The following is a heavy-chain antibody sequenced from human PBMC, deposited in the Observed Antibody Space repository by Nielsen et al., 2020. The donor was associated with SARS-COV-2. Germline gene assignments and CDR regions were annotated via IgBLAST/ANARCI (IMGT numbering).Heavy chain of an antibody. J-gene: IGHJ4*02. CDR3: ARDYDFWSGPLFDY. CDR2: TCAYNGNT. D-gene: IGHD3-3*01. Sequence: VSCPASRYTFPSYGISWVRPAPVQGLEWMGWTCAYNGNTNYAQKLQGRVTMTTDTSTSTPYMGLRSLRSDDTAVYYFARDYDFWSGPLFDYWGQGTLVTVSS. CDR1: RYTFPSYG. V-gene: IGHV1-18*01.